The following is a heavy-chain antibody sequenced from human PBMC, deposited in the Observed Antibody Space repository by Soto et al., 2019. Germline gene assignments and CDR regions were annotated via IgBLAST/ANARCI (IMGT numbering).Heavy chain of an antibody. CDR2: INPSGGST. V-gene: IGHV1-46*01. Sequence: QVQLVQSGAVVKKPGASVKVSCKASGYTFISYYIHWVRQAPGQGLEWMGIINPSGGSTSYAQKFQGRVTMTRDTSTSTVYMELSSLRSEDTAVYYCAYAGGRYQKLDHWGQGTLVTVSS. CDR1: GYTFISYY. J-gene: IGHJ4*02. D-gene: IGHD1-26*01. CDR3: AYAGGRYQKLDH.